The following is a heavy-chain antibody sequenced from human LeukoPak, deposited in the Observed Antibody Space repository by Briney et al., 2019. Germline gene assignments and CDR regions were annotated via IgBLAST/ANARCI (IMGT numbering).Heavy chain of an antibody. Sequence: ASVKVSCKASGYTFTRYGISLVRQAPGQGLEWMGWISAYNGNTNYAQKLQGRVTMTTDTSTSTAYMELRSLRSDDTAVYYCARDPLDYGDFRGYFDYWGQGTLVTVSS. CDR3: ARDPLDYGDFRGYFDY. CDR1: GYTFTRYG. CDR2: ISAYNGNT. D-gene: IGHD4-17*01. V-gene: IGHV1-18*01. J-gene: IGHJ4*02.